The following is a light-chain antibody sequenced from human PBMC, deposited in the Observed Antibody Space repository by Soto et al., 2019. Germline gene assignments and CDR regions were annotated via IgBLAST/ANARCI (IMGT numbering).Light chain of an antibody. CDR2: AAS. CDR3: QQLNSYPWT. V-gene: IGKV1-9*01. J-gene: IGKJ1*01. CDR1: QDISSY. Sequence: QLTQSPSSLSASVGDRVTITCRASQDISSYLAWYQQEPGKAPKLLIYAASTLQSGVPSRFSGSGSGTDFTLTISTLQPEDFATYYCQQLNSYPWTFGQGTKVEIK.